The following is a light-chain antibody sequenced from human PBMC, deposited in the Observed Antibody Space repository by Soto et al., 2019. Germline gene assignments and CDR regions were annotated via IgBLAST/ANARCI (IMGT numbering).Light chain of an antibody. V-gene: IGKV3-20*01. J-gene: IGKJ3*01. CDR1: QSVSSSY. CDR3: HQYGSSLLFT. Sequence: EIVLTQSPGTLSLSPGERATLSCRASQSVSSSYLAWYQQKPGQAPRLLIYGASSRATGIPDRFSGSWSGTSVTLNISRLDPEDLEVYYFHQYGSSLLFTFGPGTKVVIK. CDR2: GAS.